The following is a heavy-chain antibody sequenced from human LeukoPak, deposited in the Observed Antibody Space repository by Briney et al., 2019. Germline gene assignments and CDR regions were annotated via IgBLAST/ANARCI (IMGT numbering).Heavy chain of an antibody. CDR3: ARDWDYSNYLSFDY. CDR2: MNPNSGNT. CDR1: GYTFTSYD. V-gene: IGHV1-8*01. Sequence: ASVQVSCKASGYTFTSYDINWVRPATGQGLEWMGWMNPNSGNTGYSQKFQGRVTMTRNTSISTAYMELSSLRSEDTAVYYCARDWDYSNYLSFDYWGQGTLVTVSS. D-gene: IGHD4-11*01. J-gene: IGHJ4*02.